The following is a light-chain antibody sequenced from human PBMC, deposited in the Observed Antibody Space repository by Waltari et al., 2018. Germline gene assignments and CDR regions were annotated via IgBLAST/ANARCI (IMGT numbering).Light chain of an antibody. J-gene: IGKJ2*01. CDR1: QAITNW. Sequence: KITRSPPTLSASEGAGVIITCRASQAITNWLAWDQQKPGKAPKLLIYKASTLKSGVPSRFSGSGSGTEFTLTISSLQPEDFATYYCQQYKTDSTFGQGTKLEIK. V-gene: IGKV1-5*03. CDR3: QQYKTDST. CDR2: KAS.